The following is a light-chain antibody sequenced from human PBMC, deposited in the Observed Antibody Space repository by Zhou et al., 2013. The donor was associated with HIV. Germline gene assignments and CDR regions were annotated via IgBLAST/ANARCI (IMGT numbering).Light chain of an antibody. J-gene: IGKJ1*01. CDR1: QTISSAY. V-gene: IGKV3-20*01. CDR2: GAS. Sequence: EIVMTQSPATLSLSPGERATLSCRASQTISSAYLAWYQQKPGQAPRLLIYGASTRATGIPDRFSGGGSGTDFTLTISRLEPEDSAVYYCQQYDSSLWTFGQGTKVEIK. CDR3: QQYDSSLWT.